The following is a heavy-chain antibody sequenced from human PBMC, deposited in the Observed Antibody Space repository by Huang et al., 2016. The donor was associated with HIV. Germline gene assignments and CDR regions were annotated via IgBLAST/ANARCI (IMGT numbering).Heavy chain of an antibody. CDR3: ARRYNSRRDY. CDR2: INHSGTP. Sequence: QVQLEQWGVGLLKASETLSLTCAVYGGSFSGYYWNWLRQAPGKGLEWVGEINHSGTPSYNPPLKSRVNMSVDTSKSQFSLYLTSLSAADTGTYFCARRYNSRRDYWGRGTLVTVHS. J-gene: IGHJ4*02. CDR1: GGSFSGYY. V-gene: IGHV4-34*02. D-gene: IGHD3-22*01.